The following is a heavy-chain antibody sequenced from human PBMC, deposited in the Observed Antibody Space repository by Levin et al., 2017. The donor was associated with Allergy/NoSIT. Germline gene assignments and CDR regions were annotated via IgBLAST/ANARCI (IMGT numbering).Heavy chain of an antibody. J-gene: IGHJ6*03. D-gene: IGHD6-6*01. Sequence: GGSLRLSCAASGFTFSDFWMNWVRQAPGKGLEWVANIKEDGREKFYVDSVKGRFTISRDNARNSLYLQMSSLRAEDTAVYYCARDRSASYRDYMGVWGKGTSVTVSS. CDR2: IKEDGREK. CDR1: GFTFSDFW. CDR3: ARDRSASYRDYMGV. V-gene: IGHV3-7*03.